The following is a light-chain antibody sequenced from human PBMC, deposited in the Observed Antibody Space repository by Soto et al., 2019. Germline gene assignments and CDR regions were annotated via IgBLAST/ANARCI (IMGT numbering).Light chain of an antibody. CDR3: MQALHTWT. CDR2: LGS. CDR1: QSLLHSNGYNY. V-gene: IGKV2-28*01. J-gene: IGKJ1*01. Sequence: DIVMTQSPLSLPVTPGEPASISCRSSQSLLHSNGYNYLDWYLQKPGQSPQLLIYLGSNRSSGVPDRFSDSGSGTDFTLKISRVEADDVGVYYCMQALHTWTFGQGTKVEIK.